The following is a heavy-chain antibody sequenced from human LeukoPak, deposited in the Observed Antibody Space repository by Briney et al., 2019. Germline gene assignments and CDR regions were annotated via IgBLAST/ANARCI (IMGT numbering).Heavy chain of an antibody. J-gene: IGHJ4*02. Sequence: PGGSLRLSCVASGFSFSSYWMSWVRQAPGKGLEWVANIKQDGSEKYYVDSVKGRFTISRDNAKNTVYLQMNSLKADDTAIYYCARGIDYGENYWGQGTLVTVSS. CDR3: ARGIDYGENY. CDR1: GFSFSSYW. V-gene: IGHV3-7*01. D-gene: IGHD4-17*01. CDR2: IKQDGSEK.